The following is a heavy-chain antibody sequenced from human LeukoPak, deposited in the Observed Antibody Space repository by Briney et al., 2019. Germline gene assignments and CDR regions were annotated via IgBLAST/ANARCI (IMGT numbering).Heavy chain of an antibody. CDR1: GGSISSGDYY. V-gene: IGHV4-30-4*08. CDR3: ARDGSGYDPDAFDI. J-gene: IGHJ3*02. D-gene: IGHD5-12*01. CDR2: IYYSGST. Sequence: SETLSLTCTVSGGSISSGDYYWSWIRQPPGKGLEWIGYIYYSGSTYYNPSLKSRVTISVDTSKNQFSLKLSSVTAADTAVYYCARDGSGYDPDAFDIWGQGTMVTVSS.